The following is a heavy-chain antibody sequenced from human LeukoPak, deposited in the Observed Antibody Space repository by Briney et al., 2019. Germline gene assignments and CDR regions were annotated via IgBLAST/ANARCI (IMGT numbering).Heavy chain of an antibody. D-gene: IGHD2-15*01. CDR1: GFTVSSNY. V-gene: IGHV3-53*04. CDR3: ARVAAWRFDY. J-gene: IGHJ4*02. Sequence: GGSQRLSCAASGFTVSSNYMSWVRQAPGKGLEWVSVIYSGDNTNYADSVKGRFTISRHNSRNTLYLQMNSLRSEDTAVYSSARVAAWRFDYWGQGALVTVSS. CDR2: IYSGDNT.